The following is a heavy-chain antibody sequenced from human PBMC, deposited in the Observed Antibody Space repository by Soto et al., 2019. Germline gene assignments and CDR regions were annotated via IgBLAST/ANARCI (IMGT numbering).Heavy chain of an antibody. CDR3: ARVKFITMVRRVISWIHP. V-gene: IGHV1-18*01. CDR1: GYTFTSYG. Sequence: ASVKVSSKASGYTFTSYGISWVRQAPGQGLEWMGWISAYNGNTNYAQKLQGRVTMTTDTSTSTAYMELRSLRSDDTAVYYCARVKFITMVRRVISWIHPPGQATLVSGSS. J-gene: IGHJ5*02. D-gene: IGHD3-10*01. CDR2: ISAYNGNT.